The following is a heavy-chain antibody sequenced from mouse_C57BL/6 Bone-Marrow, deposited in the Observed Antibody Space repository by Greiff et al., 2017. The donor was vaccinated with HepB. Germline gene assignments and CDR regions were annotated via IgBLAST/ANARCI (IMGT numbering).Heavy chain of an antibody. V-gene: IGHV1-26*01. D-gene: IGHD3-2*02. J-gene: IGHJ2*01. CDR3: ARGQLRSYYFDY. CDR2: INPNNGGT. CDR1: GYTFTDYY. Sequence: EVQLQQSGPELVKPGASVKISCKASGYTFTDYYMNWVKQSHGKSLEWIGDINPNNGGTSYNQKFKGKATLTVDKSSSPAYMELRSLPSEDSSVYYCARGQLRSYYFDYWGQGTTLTVSS.